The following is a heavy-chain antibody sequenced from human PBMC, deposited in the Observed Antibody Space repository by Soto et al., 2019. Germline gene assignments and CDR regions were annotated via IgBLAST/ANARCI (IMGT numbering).Heavy chain of an antibody. CDR1: GYSFTNYW. D-gene: IGHD2-8*01. V-gene: IGHV5-51*01. J-gene: IGHJ4*02. CDR3: ARRDAIGGADY. Sequence: PGESLKISCKASGYSFTNYWIGWVRQMPGKGLEWMGIIYPRDSDTRYSPYFQGQVTMSVDKSITTAYLQWSSLKASDTAMYYCARRDAIGGADYWGQGTLVTVSS. CDR2: IYPRDSDT.